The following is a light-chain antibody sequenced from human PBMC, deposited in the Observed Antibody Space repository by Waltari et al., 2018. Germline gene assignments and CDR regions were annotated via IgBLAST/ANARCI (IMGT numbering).Light chain of an antibody. CDR2: QDN. Sequence: SYDLTQPPSVSVSPGQTASISCSGEGLRNRYAYWYQQKPGQSPVLVIYQDNRRPSGIPARFSGSNSGNTATLTISGTQPMDEADYYCQAWDDTVVFGGGTELTVL. CDR3: QAWDDTVV. J-gene: IGLJ2*01. CDR1: GLRNRY. V-gene: IGLV3-1*01.